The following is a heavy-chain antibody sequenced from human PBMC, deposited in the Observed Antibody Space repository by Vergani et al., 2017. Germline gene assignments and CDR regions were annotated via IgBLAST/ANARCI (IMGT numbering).Heavy chain of an antibody. CDR3: ARYYDFWSGSPPDYYYMDV. Sequence: QVQLQESGPGLVKPPGTLSLTCAVSGGSISSSNWWSWVRQPPGKGLEWIGEIYHSGSTNYNPSLTSRVTISVDTSKNQFSLKLSSVTAADTAVYYCARYYDFWSGSPPDYYYMDVWGKGTTVTVSS. CDR1: GGSISSSNW. V-gene: IGHV4-4*03. D-gene: IGHD3-3*01. J-gene: IGHJ6*03. CDR2: IYHSGST.